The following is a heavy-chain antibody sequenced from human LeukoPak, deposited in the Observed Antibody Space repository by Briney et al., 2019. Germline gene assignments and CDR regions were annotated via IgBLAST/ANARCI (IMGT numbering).Heavy chain of an antibody. D-gene: IGHD2-2*01. V-gene: IGHV3-7*01. CDR2: IKQDGSEK. J-gene: IGHJ6*02. CDR3: ARMGYCSSTSCPPLTRMDV. CDR1: GFTFSNYW. Sequence: GGSLRLSCGASGFTFSNYWMSWVRQAPGKGLEWVANIKQDGSEKYSVDSVKGRFTISRDNAKNSLYLQMNSLRAEDTAVYYCARMGYCSSTSCPPLTRMDVWGQGTTVTVSS.